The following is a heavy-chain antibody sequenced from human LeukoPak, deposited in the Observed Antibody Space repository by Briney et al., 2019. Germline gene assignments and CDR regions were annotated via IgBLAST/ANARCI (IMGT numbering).Heavy chain of an antibody. CDR1: GFSFGYSW. CDR3: SFSLNY. CDR2: IKADGTEK. V-gene: IGHV3-7*01. Sequence: GGSLRLSCAASGFSFGYSWMDWVRQAPGKGLEWVANIKADGTEKYYVDSVRGRFTISRDNAKNSLHLQMNSLRAEDTAVYYCSFSLNYWGQGTLVTVSS. J-gene: IGHJ4*02.